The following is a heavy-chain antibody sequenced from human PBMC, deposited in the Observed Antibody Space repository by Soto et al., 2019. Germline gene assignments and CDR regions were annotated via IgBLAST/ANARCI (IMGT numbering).Heavy chain of an antibody. J-gene: IGHJ4*02. D-gene: IGHD3-22*01. V-gene: IGHV3-30*03. Sequence: LRLPWAVSEFTFSSHGIHRVLQAPSKGLEWVAVISYDGSNKYYADSVKGRFTISRDNSKNTLYLQMNALRPEDTAVYYCARDSYYNSSSGYYVFDNWGQGTLVTV. CDR2: ISYDGSNK. CDR3: ARDSYYNSSSGYYVFDN. CDR1: EFTFSSHG.